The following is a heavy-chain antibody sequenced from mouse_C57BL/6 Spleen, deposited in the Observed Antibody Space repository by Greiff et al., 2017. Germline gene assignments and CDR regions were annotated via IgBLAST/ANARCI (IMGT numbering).Heavy chain of an antibody. J-gene: IGHJ3*01. CDR2: ISGGGGNT. D-gene: IGHD3-2*01. CDR1: GFTFSSYT. V-gene: IGHV5-9*01. CDR3: ARLDRSDSWFAY. Sequence: EVQRVESGGGLVKPGGSLKLSCAASGFTFSSYTMSWVRQTPEKRLEWVATISGGGGNTYYPDSVKGRFTISRDNAKNTLYLQMSSLRSEVTALYYCARLDRSDSWFAYWGQGTLVTVSA.